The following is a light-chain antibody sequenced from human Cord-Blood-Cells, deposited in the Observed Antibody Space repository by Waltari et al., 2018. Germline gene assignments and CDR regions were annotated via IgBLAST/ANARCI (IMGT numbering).Light chain of an antibody. CDR1: QSISSW. J-gene: IGKJ1*01. CDR2: DAS. Sequence: DIKMTPAPPTLSASVGERVTITCRASQSISSWLAWYQQKPGKAPKLLIYDASSLESGVPSRFSGSGSGTEFTLTISSLQPDDFATYYCQQYNSYSPTFGQGTKVEIK. V-gene: IGKV1-5*01. CDR3: QQYNSYSPT.